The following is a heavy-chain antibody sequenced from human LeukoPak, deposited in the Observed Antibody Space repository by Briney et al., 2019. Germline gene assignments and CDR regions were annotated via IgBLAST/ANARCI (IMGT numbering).Heavy chain of an antibody. D-gene: IGHD5-12*01. J-gene: IGHJ4*02. V-gene: IGHV3-30*02. Sequence: GGSVRLSCAASGFTFSSYGMHWVRQAPGKGLEWVAFIRYDGSNKYYADSVKGRFTISRDNSKNTLYLQMNSLRAEDTAVYYCAKFRVGWLRITPIDYWGQGTLVTVSS. CDR3: AKFRVGWLRITPIDY. CDR2: IRYDGSNK. CDR1: GFTFSSYG.